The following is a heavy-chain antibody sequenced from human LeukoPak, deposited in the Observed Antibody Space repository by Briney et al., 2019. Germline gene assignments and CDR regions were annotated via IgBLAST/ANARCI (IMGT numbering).Heavy chain of an antibody. D-gene: IGHD5-24*01. J-gene: IGHJ4*02. Sequence: GGSLRLSCAASGITFSSYSMNCVRQAPGKGLEWVSYISSSSSTIYYADSVKGRFTISRDNAKNSLYLQMNSLRDEDTAVYYCARAVRWIQSLDYWGQGSLVTVSS. V-gene: IGHV3-48*02. CDR3: ARAVRWIQSLDY. CDR2: ISSSSSTI. CDR1: GITFSSYS.